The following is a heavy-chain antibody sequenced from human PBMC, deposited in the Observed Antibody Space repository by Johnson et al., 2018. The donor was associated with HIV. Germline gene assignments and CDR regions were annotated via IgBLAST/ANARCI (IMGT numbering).Heavy chain of an antibody. J-gene: IGHJ3*02. CDR3: ARNEYRNYGGRDAFDI. CDR1: GFTFRSYW. CDR2: IKQDGSEK. D-gene: IGHD4-11*01. V-gene: IGHV3-7*01. Sequence: VQLVESGGGLVQPGGSLRLSCVVSGFTFRSYWMTWVRQAPGKGLEWVANIKQDGSEKYYVDSVKGRFTISRDNAKNSLYLQMNGLRAEDTAVYYCARNEYRNYGGRDAFDIWGQGTMVTVPS.